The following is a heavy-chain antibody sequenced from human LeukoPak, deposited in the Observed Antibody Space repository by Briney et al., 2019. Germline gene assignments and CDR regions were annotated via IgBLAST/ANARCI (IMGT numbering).Heavy chain of an antibody. CDR1: GGSFSSYY. J-gene: IGHJ6*02. CDR3: ARRRELLNYYYGMDV. D-gene: IGHD1-26*01. Sequence: SETLSLTCAVYGGSFSSYYWSWIRQPPGKGLEWIGEINHSGSTNYNPSLKSRVTISVDTSKNQFSLKLSSVTAADTAVYYCARRRELLNYYYGMDVWGQGTTVTVSS. V-gene: IGHV4-34*01. CDR2: INHSGST.